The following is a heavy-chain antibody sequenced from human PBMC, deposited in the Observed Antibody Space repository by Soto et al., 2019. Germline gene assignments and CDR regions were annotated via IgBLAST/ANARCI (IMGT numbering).Heavy chain of an antibody. CDR1: GGSISSGGYY. J-gene: IGHJ4*02. V-gene: IGHV4-31*03. Sequence: QVQLQESGPGLVKPSQTLSLTCTVSGGSISSGGYYWSWIRQHPGEGLEWIGYIYYSGSTYYNPSFKSRVTISLDTSKNQFSLKVTSVTAADTAVYCCARDGSGSYYFDDWGQGTLVTVSS. CDR2: IYYSGST. CDR3: ARDGSGSYYFDD. D-gene: IGHD3-10*01.